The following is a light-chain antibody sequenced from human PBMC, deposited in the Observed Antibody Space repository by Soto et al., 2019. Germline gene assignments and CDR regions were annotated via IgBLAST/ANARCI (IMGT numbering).Light chain of an antibody. CDR2: AAS. V-gene: IGKV1-39*01. CDR3: QQSYNTPFT. Sequence: DIQMTQSPSSLSASVGDRVTITCRTSQSISGHLNWYQQKPEKPPKLLIYAASSLQSGVPSRFSGSGSGTDFTLTISSLQPEDFVTYYCQQSYNTPFTFGPGTTVDIK. J-gene: IGKJ3*01. CDR1: QSISGH.